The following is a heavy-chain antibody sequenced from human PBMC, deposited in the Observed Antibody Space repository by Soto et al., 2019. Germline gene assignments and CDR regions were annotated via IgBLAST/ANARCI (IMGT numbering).Heavy chain of an antibody. D-gene: IGHD3-10*01. Sequence: GGSLRLSCAASGFTXSSYGMHRVRQAPGKGLEWVAVIWYDGSNKYYAGSVKGRFTISRDTSKNTLYLQMNSLRAEDTAVYYCARDSGYGSGTYPDYWGQGTLVTVSS. V-gene: IGHV3-33*08. CDR1: GFTXSSYG. J-gene: IGHJ4*02. CDR2: IWYDGSNK. CDR3: ARDSGYGSGTYPDY.